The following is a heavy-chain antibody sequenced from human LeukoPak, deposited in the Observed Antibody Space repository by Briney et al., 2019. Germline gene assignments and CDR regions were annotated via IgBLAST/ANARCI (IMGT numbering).Heavy chain of an antibody. Sequence: PSETLSLTCTVSGGSISSSSYYWGWIRQPPGKGLEWIGSIYYSGSTYYNPSLKSRVTISVDTSKNQFSLKLSSVTAADTAVYYCARGLRLVRFDYWGQGTLVTVSS. J-gene: IGHJ4*02. CDR2: IYYSGST. CDR3: ARGLRLVRFDY. CDR1: GGSISSSSYY. V-gene: IGHV4-39*07. D-gene: IGHD6-13*01.